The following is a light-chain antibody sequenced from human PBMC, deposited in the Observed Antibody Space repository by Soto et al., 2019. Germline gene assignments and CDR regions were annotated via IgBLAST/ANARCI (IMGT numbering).Light chain of an antibody. CDR2: EVS. CDR1: SSDVGIYNL. V-gene: IGLV2-23*02. Sequence: QSALTQPASVSGSPGQSIAISCTGTSSDVGIYNLVSWYQQHPGKAPKLIIYEVSKRPSGVSDRFSGSKSGSTASLTISGLQAEDEADYYRYSYAGDNTYYVFGTGTKVTVL. J-gene: IGLJ1*01. CDR3: YSYAGDNTYYV.